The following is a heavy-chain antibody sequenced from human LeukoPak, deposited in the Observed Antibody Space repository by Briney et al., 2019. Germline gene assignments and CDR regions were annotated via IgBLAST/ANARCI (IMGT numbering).Heavy chain of an antibody. Sequence: RASVKVSCKASGGIFNSKALSWVRQAPGQGLEWMGGIIPMFRTANYGQKFQGRVTITADDSTSTGYIELSSLRSEDTAVFYCAYLSASNTGAFDVWGQGTVVTVSS. V-gene: IGHV1-69*13. CDR1: GGIFNSKA. CDR2: IIPMFRTA. D-gene: IGHD2-8*02. J-gene: IGHJ3*01. CDR3: AYLSASNTGAFDV.